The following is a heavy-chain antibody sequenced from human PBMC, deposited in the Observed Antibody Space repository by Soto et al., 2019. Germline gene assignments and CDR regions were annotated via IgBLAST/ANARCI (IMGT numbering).Heavy chain of an antibody. V-gene: IGHV3-30-3*01. CDR1: GFTFSSYA. Sequence: QVQLVESGGGVVQPGRSPRLSCAASGFTFSSYAMHWVRQAPGKGLEWVAVISYDGSNKYYADSVKGRFTISRDNSKNTLYLQMNSLRAEDTAVYYCARDPHLGYGDDLYFDYWGQGTLVTVSS. CDR3: ARDPHLGYGDDLYFDY. D-gene: IGHD4-17*01. J-gene: IGHJ4*02. CDR2: ISYDGSNK.